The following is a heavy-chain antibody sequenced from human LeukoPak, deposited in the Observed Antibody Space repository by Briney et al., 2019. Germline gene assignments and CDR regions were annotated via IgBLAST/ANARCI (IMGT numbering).Heavy chain of an antibody. Sequence: GGSLRLSCAASGFTYSDYYMSWIRQAPGKGLEWVSYISSSGSTIYYADSVKGRFTISRDNAKNSLYLQMNSLRAEDTAVYYCARDPETYGDYVVPHFDPWGQGTLVTVSS. CDR2: ISSSGSTI. V-gene: IGHV3-11*01. CDR1: GFTYSDYY. D-gene: IGHD4-17*01. J-gene: IGHJ5*02. CDR3: ARDPETYGDYVVPHFDP.